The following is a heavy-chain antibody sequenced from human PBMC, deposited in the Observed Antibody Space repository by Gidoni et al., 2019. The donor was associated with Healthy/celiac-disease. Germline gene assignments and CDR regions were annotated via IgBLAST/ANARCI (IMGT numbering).Heavy chain of an antibody. J-gene: IGHJ6*02. Sequence: EVQLVESGGGLVKPGGSLRLSCAASGFTFSNAWMSWVRQAPGKGLEWVGRIKSKTDGGTTYYAAPVKGRFTISRDDSKNTLYLQMNSLKTEDTAVYYCTTDPLGMITFGGVIVIPSASIDGMDVWGQGTTVTVSS. CDR2: IKSKTDGGTT. D-gene: IGHD3-16*02. V-gene: IGHV3-15*01. CDR3: TTDPLGMITFGGVIVIPSASIDGMDV. CDR1: GFTFSNAW.